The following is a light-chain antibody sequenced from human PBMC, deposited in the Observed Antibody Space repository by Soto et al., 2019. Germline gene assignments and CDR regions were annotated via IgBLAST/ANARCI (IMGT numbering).Light chain of an antibody. J-gene: IGKJ1*01. CDR2: GAS. CDR3: QQYNHGWT. CDR1: QSVSSN. Sequence: EIVMTQSPATLSVSPGERATLSCRATQSVSSNLAWYQQKHAQAPRLLIYGASTRATGLPARFSGSGSGTAFTITISSLQPEDLAFYYCQQYNHGWTFGQGTKVEIK. V-gene: IGKV3-15*01.